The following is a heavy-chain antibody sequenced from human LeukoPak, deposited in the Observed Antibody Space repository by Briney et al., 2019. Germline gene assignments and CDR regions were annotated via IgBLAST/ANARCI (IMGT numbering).Heavy chain of an antibody. V-gene: IGHV4-61*02. Sequence: SQTLSLTCTVSGNSISSGDYYWSWIRQPAGKGLEWIGRIYTSGSTTYNPSLKSRVTISVDTSKNQFSLKLSSVTAADTAVYYCARQTYSSSWYRFDPWGQGTLVTVSS. CDR2: IYTSGST. J-gene: IGHJ5*02. D-gene: IGHD6-13*01. CDR3: ARQTYSSSWYRFDP. CDR1: GNSISSGDYY.